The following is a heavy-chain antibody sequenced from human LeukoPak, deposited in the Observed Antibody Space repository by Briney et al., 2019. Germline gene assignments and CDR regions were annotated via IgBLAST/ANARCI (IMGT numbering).Heavy chain of an antibody. D-gene: IGHD3-10*01. V-gene: IGHV4-59*01. CDR2: IYYSGST. J-gene: IGHJ4*02. CDR3: GSTNYNPSLKCRSPTAEGPSNTHSYLTLSTLTPANTAVYYCARGSDYDYGVKESFDY. Sequence: SETLSLTCTVSGGSISSYYWSWIRQPPGKGLEWIGYIYYSGSTNYNPSLKSRVTISVDTSKNQFSLKLNSVNAADTAVYYCGSTNYNPSLKCRSPTAEGPSNTHSYLTLSTLTPANTAVYYCARGSDYDYGVKESFDYWGQGPLVTVSS. CDR1: GGSISSYY.